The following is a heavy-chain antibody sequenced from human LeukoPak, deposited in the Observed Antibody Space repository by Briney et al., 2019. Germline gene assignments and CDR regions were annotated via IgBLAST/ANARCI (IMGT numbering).Heavy chain of an antibody. V-gene: IGHV1-69*04. Sequence: ASVKVSCKASGGTFSSYAISWVRQAPGQGLEWMGRIIPILGIANYAQKFQGRVTITADKSTSTAYMELSSLRSGDTAVYYCAPTPGNYDSSGYYDYWGQGTLVTVSS. J-gene: IGHJ4*02. CDR3: APTPGNYDSSGYYDY. CDR1: GGTFSSYA. CDR2: IIPILGIA. D-gene: IGHD3-22*01.